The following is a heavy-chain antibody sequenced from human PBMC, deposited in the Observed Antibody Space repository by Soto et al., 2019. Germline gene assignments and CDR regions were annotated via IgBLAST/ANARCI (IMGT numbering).Heavy chain of an antibody. CDR3: ARCRQYYDILTGYYREDYFDY. CDR1: GGTFSSYA. D-gene: IGHD3-9*01. V-gene: IGHV1-69*13. CDR2: IIPIFGTA. Sequence: PVKVSCKASGGTFSSYAISWVRQAPGQGLEWMGGIIPIFGTANCAQKFQGRVTITADESTSTAYMELSSLRSEDTAVYYCARCRQYYDILTGYYREDYFDYWGQGTLVTVSS. J-gene: IGHJ4*02.